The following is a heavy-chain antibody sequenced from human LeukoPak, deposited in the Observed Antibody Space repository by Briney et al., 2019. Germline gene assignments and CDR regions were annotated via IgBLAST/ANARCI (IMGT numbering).Heavy chain of an antibody. V-gene: IGHV3-7*01. CDR1: GFTFSNFW. CDR3: ARGRGDSSSWYFDY. J-gene: IGHJ4*02. CDR2: VKQDGSEK. Sequence: PGESLRLSCAASGFTFSNFWMTWVRQAPGKGLEWVANVKQDGSEKSCVDSVKGRFTISRDNANNSLYLQMNSLRVEDTAVYYCARGRGDSSSWYFDYWGQGTLVTVSS. D-gene: IGHD6-13*01.